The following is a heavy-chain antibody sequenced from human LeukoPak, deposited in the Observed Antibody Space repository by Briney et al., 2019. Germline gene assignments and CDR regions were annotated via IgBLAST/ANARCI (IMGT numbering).Heavy chain of an antibody. CDR2: ISSSSSYI. V-gene: IGHV3-21*01. Sequence: GGSLRLSCAASGFAFHNYWMSWVRQAPGKGLEWVSSISSSSSYIYYADSVKGRFTISRDNAKNSLYLQMNSLRAEDTAVYYCARVGIGIVGATTGAFDIWGQGTMVTVSS. J-gene: IGHJ3*02. CDR3: ARVGIGIVGATTGAFDI. CDR1: GFAFHNYW. D-gene: IGHD1-26*01.